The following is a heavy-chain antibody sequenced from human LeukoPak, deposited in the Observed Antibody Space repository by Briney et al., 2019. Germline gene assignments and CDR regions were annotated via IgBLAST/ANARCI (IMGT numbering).Heavy chain of an antibody. J-gene: IGHJ5*02. V-gene: IGHV4-30-4*08. CDR3: AISFYSGFDP. Sequence: SETLSLTCTVSGGSFSSGDYYWSWIRQPPGKGLEWIGYNYYSGSTYYYPSLKSRITISVDTSKNQCSLKLSTVTAADTEVYYLAISFYSGFDPWGQGTLVTVSS. D-gene: IGHD3-10*01. CDR1: GGSFSSGDYY. CDR2: NYYSGST.